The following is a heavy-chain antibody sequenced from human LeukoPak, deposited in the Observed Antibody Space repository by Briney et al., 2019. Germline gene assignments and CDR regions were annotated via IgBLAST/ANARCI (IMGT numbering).Heavy chain of an antibody. CDR2: ISGSGDTT. D-gene: IGHD1-26*01. Sequence: GGSPGLSCAASGFTFSSYSMSCVRQAPGKWLELVSLISGSGDTTNYADSVKGRFSISRDKSKNTLYLQINSLGADDTAVYYFAKAFQRGWERDAFAFWGQGTLVTVSS. CDR1: GFTFSSYS. CDR3: AKAFQRGWERDAFAF. V-gene: IGHV3-23*01. J-gene: IGHJ3*01.